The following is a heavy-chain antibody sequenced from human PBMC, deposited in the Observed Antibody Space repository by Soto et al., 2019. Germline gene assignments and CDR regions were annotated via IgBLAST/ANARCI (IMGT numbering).Heavy chain of an antibody. CDR2: ISAYNGNT. V-gene: IGHV1-18*01. Sequence: ASVKVSGKASGYTCTMYGISCVLQSPGQGLEWMGCISAYNGNTNYAQKLQGRVAMTTDTSTSTAYMELRSLRSDDTAVYYCARVEGGLDSSGYSPWGQGTLVTVSS. D-gene: IGHD3-22*01. J-gene: IGHJ5*02. CDR3: ARVEGGLDSSGYSP. CDR1: GYTCTMYG.